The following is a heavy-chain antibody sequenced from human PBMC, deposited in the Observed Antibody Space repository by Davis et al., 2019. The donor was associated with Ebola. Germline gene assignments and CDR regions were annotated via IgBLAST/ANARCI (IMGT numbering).Heavy chain of an antibody. Sequence: GESLKISCAASGFTFSSYWMSWVRQAPGKGLEYVSAISSNGGSTYYANSVKGRFTISRDNSKNTLYLQMNSLRAEDTAVYYCARVIVGATTYYYYGMDVWGQGTTVTVSS. CDR1: GFTFSSYW. V-gene: IGHV3-64*01. D-gene: IGHD1-26*01. CDR3: ARVIVGATTYYYYGMDV. CDR2: ISSNGGST. J-gene: IGHJ6*02.